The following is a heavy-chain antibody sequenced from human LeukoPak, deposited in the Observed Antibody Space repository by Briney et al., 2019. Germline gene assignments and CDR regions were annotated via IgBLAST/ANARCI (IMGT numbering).Heavy chain of an antibody. CDR3: ARSLTKVRGYDY. J-gene: IGHJ4*02. CDR1: GFSFSTFE. D-gene: IGHD3-10*01. CDR2: ISGRDGTI. Sequence: GGSLRLSCAASGFSFSTFEMNWVRQAPGKGLEWVSYISGRDGTIYYADSVKGRFTISRDNAKNTVYLQMNSLRTEDTAVYYCARSLTKVRGYDYWGQGTLVTVSS. V-gene: IGHV3-48*03.